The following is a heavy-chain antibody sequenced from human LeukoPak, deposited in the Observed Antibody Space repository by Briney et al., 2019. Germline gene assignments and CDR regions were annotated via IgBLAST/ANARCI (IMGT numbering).Heavy chain of an antibody. CDR3: AKDMDGSGSYPFDY. CDR2: IRYDGNNK. V-gene: IGHV3-30*02. D-gene: IGHD3-10*01. CDR1: GFTFSSYG. J-gene: IGHJ4*02. Sequence: GGSLRLSCAASGFTFSSYGMHWVRQAPGKGLEWVAFIRYDGNNKYYADSVKGRFTVSRDNSKNTLYLQMNSLRAEDTALYYCAKDMDGSGSYPFDYWGQGTLVTVSS.